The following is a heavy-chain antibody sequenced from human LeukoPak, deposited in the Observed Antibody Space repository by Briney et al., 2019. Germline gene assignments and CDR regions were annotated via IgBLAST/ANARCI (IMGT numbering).Heavy chain of an antibody. J-gene: IGHJ6*02. CDR3: ARSRGRGCSSTSCYAGQYYYGMDV. CDR2: IYDTGST. CDR1: GDSIRSNNYY. D-gene: IGHD2-2*01. V-gene: IGHV4-39*07. Sequence: PSETLSLTCTVSGDSIRSNNYYWGWIRQPPGKGLEWIGSIYDTGSTFYNPSLKSRVIISVDTSKNQFSLKLSSVTAADTAVYYCARSRGRGCSSTSCYAGQYYYGMDVWGQGTTVTVSS.